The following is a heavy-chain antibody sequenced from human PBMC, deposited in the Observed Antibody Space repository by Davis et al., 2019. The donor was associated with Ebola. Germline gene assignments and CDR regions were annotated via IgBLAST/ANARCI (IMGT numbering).Heavy chain of an antibody. CDR2: IYAGDSDT. CDR1: GYSFSTYW. J-gene: IGHJ4*02. D-gene: IGHD3-22*01. V-gene: IGHV5-51*01. CDR3: ARREGSYYDTRSYIDS. Sequence: KISCKGSGYSFSTYWIAWVRQTPAKGLEWMGIIYAGDSDTRYSPSFQGQVTISADKSISTAYLQWSSLKASDTAMYYCARREGSYYDTRSYIDSWGQGTQVTVSS.